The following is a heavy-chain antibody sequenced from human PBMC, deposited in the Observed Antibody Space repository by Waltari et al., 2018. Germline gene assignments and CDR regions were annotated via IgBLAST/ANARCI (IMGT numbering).Heavy chain of an antibody. CDR1: GGSISSYY. V-gene: IGHV4-59*01. Sequence: QVQLQESGPGLVKPSETLSLTCTVSGGSISSYYWSWIRQPPGKGLEWIGYIYYSGSTNYNPSLKSRVTISVDTSKNQFSLKLSSVTAADTAVYYCARDGYGHGYYFDYWGQGTLVTVSS. CDR2: IYYSGST. D-gene: IGHD5-12*01. CDR3: ARDGYGHGYYFDY. J-gene: IGHJ4*02.